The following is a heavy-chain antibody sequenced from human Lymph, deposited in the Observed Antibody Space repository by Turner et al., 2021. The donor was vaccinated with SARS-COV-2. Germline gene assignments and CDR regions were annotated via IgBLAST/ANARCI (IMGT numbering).Heavy chain of an antibody. CDR3: AKDRGGEQLVRLFDY. V-gene: IGHV3-9*01. CDR1: GFTFDDYA. D-gene: IGHD6-6*01. J-gene: IGHJ4*02. Sequence: EVQLVESGGGLVQPGRSLRLSGATPGFTFDDYAMHWVRQAPGKGLEWVSGISWNSGSIDYADSVKGRFTISRDNAKNSLYLQMNSLRAEDTALYYCAKDRGGEQLVRLFDYWGQGTLVTVSS. CDR2: ISWNSGSI.